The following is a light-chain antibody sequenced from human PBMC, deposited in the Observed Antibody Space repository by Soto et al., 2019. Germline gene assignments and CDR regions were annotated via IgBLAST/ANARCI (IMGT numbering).Light chain of an antibody. CDR1: SSDVGGYNY. CDR3: TSYPSSATLVV. V-gene: IGLV2-14*01. J-gene: IGLJ2*01. CDR2: EVS. Sequence: QSALTQPASVSGSPGQSITISCTGTSSDVGGYNYVSWYQHHPGNAPKLMIYEVSNRPSGVSNRFSGSKSGNTASLTISGLQAEDEAEYYCTSYPSSATLVVFGGGTKVTVL.